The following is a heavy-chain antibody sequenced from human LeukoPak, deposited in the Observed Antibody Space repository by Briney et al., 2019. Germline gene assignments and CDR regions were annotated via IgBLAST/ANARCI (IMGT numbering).Heavy chain of an antibody. D-gene: IGHD3-3*02. J-gene: IGHJ3*02. Sequence: ASVKVSCKASGYTFTSYYMHWVRQAPGQGLEWMGIINPSGGSTSYAQKFQGRVTMTRDTSTSTVYMEPSSLRSEETAVYYCARWHFTSFAFDIWGQGTMITVSS. CDR3: ARWHFTSFAFDI. CDR1: GYTFTSYY. CDR2: INPSGGST. V-gene: IGHV1-46*01.